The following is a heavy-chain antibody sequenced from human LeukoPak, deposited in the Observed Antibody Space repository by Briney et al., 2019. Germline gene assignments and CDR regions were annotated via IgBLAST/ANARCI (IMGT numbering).Heavy chain of an antibody. D-gene: IGHD3-22*01. V-gene: IGHV1-2*02. J-gene: IGHJ4*02. CDR3: ARGGRDSSGYYRLDY. CDR1: GCTFAGYY. CDR2: INPNSGGT. Sequence: ASVKLSCKASGCTFAGYYIHWMRQAPGDRPERMGWINPNSGGTNYAQKFQGRVTMTRDTSISTAYMELNSLRSDDTAVYYCARGGRDSSGYYRLDYWGQGTLVTVSS.